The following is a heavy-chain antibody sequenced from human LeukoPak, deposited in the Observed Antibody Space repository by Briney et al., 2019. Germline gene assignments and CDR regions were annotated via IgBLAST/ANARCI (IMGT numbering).Heavy chain of an antibody. J-gene: IGHJ4*02. D-gene: IGHD2-2*01. CDR3: ILYCSSTSCDWFDY. Sequence: PSETLSLTCTVSGGSISSYYWSWIRQPPGKGLEWIGYIYYSGSTNYNPSLKSRVTISVDTSKNQFSLKLSSVTAADTAVYYCILYCSSTSCDWFDYWGQGTLVTVSS. V-gene: IGHV4-59*08. CDR1: GGSISSYY. CDR2: IYYSGST.